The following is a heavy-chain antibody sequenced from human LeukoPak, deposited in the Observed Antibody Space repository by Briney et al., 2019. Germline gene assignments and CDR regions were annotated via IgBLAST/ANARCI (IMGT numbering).Heavy chain of an antibody. CDR1: GFTFSSYA. V-gene: IGHV3-23*01. D-gene: IGHD6-13*01. J-gene: IGHJ4*02. Sequence: GGSLRLSCAASGFTFSSYAMSWVRQAPGKGLEWVSAINGSGGSTYYADSVKGRFTISRDNSKNTLYLQMNSLRAEDTAVYYCAKRYSSSWYYDYWGQGTLVTVSS. CDR3: AKRYSSSWYYDY. CDR2: INGSGGST.